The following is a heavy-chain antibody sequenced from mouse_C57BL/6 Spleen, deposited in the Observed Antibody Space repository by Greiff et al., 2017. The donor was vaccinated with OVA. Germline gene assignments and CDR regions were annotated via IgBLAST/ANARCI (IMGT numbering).Heavy chain of an antibody. J-gene: IGHJ4*01. V-gene: IGHV1-82*01. CDR2: IYPGDGDT. CDR3: ARDYYGSTVYYAMDY. D-gene: IGHD1-1*01. CDR1: GYAFSSSW. Sequence: VKLVESGPELVKPGASVKISCKASGYAFSSSWMNWVKQRPGKGLEWIGRIYPGDGDTNYNGKFKGKATLTADKSSSTAYMQLSSLTSEDSAVYFCARDYYGSTVYYAMDYWGQGTSVTVSS.